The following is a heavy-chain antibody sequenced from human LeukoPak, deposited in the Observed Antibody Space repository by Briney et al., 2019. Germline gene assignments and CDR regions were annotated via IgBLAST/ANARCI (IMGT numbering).Heavy chain of an antibody. D-gene: IGHD6-19*01. CDR2: IYDSGIT. Sequence: PSETLSLTCTVSVGSISGSSYYWSWIRQPPGKGLEWIGSIYDSGITYYNPSLKSRVIISVDTSKNQFSLKLSSVTAADTAVYYCARPGSSGWYTGNWFDPWGQGTLVTVSS. CDR3: ARPGSSGWYTGNWFDP. CDR1: VGSISGSSYY. V-gene: IGHV4-39*01. J-gene: IGHJ5*02.